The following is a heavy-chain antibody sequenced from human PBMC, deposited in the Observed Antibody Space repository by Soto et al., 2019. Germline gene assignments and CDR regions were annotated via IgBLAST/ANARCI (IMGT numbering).Heavy chain of an antibody. J-gene: IGHJ4*02. D-gene: IGHD3-9*01. Sequence: ASVKVSCKASGYTFTSYDINWVRQATGQGLEWMGWMNPNSGNTGYAQKFQGRVTMTRNTSISTAYMELSSLRSEDTAVYYCARGFERPIRRYFVRQNDNWGEEPLVTVS. CDR1: GYTFTSYD. V-gene: IGHV1-8*01. CDR2: MNPNSGNT. CDR3: ARGFERPIRRYFVRQNDN.